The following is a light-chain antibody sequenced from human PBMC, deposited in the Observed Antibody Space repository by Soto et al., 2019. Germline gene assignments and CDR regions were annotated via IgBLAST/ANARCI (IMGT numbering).Light chain of an antibody. CDR2: DAS. Sequence: EIVLTQSPATLSLSPGERATLSCRASQSISNDLAWYQQKPGQAPRLLIYDASNRATAIPDRFSGSGSGTDFTLTLSSLEPEDFAVYYCLQRSNWPRTFGQGTKLEIK. J-gene: IGKJ2*01. V-gene: IGKV3-11*01. CDR3: LQRSNWPRT. CDR1: QSISND.